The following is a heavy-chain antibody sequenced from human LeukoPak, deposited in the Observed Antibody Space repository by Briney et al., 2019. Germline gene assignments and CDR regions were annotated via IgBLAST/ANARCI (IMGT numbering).Heavy chain of an antibody. J-gene: IGHJ4*02. D-gene: IGHD6-13*01. CDR1: GCTFSNYA. CDR3: AKVPSTYSSSCY. CDR2: ISGSGSST. V-gene: IGHV3-23*01. Sequence: GGSLRLSCVASGCTFSNYAMTWVRQAPGKGLEWVSTISGSGSSTYYADSVKGRFTISRDNSKNTLYLQMNSLRAEDTAVYYCAKVPSTYSSSCYWGQGTLVTVSS.